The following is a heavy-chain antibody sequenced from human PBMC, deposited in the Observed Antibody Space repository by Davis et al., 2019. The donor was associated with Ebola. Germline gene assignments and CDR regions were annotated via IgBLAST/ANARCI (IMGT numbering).Heavy chain of an antibody. J-gene: IGHJ4*01. CDR1: GFTFSSYG. Sequence: PGGSLRLSCAASGFTFSSYGMHWVRQAPGKGLVWVARIDPDGTGTNYADSVKGRFTISRDNAKNTLSLQMNSLRVEDTAVYYCVRDSGYYSHDYWGHGTLVTVSS. CDR3: VRDSGYYSHDY. V-gene: IGHV3-74*01. CDR2: IDPDGTGT. D-gene: IGHD5-12*01.